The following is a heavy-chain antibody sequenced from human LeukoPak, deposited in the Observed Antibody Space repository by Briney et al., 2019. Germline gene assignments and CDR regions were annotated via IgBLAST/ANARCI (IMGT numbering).Heavy chain of an antibody. CDR3: ATGRELFQKAFDY. D-gene: IGHD3-10*01. CDR1: GYTLTELS. V-gene: IGHV1-24*01. CDR2: FDPEDGET. Sequence: GASVKVSCKVSGYTLTELSMHWVRQAPGKGLEWMGGFDPEDGETIYAQKFQGRVTMTEGTSTDTAYMELSSLRSEDTAVYYCATGRELFQKAFDYWGQGTLVTVSS. J-gene: IGHJ4*02.